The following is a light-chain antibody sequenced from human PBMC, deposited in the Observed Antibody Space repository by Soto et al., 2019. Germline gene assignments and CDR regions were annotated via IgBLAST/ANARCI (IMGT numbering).Light chain of an antibody. J-gene: IGLJ1*01. V-gene: IGLV1-40*01. Sequence: QSVLTQPPSVSGAPGQRVTISCTGSSSNIGTGYDVHWYQQLPGTAPKLLIYGNTNRPSGVPDRFSGSKSGTSASLAITGLQPEYESDYYCQSYDTSPSGLYVFRTGTNLTLL. CDR2: GNT. CDR3: QSYDTSPSGLYV. CDR1: SSNIGTGYD.